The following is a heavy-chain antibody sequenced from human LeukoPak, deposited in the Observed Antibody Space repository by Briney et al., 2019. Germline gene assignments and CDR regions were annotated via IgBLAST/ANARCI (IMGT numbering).Heavy chain of an antibody. V-gene: IGHV4-38-2*01. D-gene: IGHD3-9*01. Sequence: GSLRLSCAASGFTFSSYAMSWIRQPPGKGLEWIGSIYYSGSTYYNPSLKSRVTISVDTSKNKFSLKLSSVTAADTAVYYCARTKGNYDILTGYSMVNWFDPWGQGTLVTVSS. CDR3: ARTKGNYDILTGYSMVNWFDP. CDR1: GFTFSSYA. J-gene: IGHJ5*02. CDR2: IYYSGST.